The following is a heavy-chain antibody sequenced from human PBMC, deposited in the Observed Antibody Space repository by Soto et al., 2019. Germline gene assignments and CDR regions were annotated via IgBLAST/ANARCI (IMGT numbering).Heavy chain of an antibody. CDR1: GFTFSSYD. CDR2: IGTAGDT. J-gene: IGHJ4*02. D-gene: IGHD6-19*01. CDR3: VKGPGQWLHPRFDY. Sequence: PGGSLRLSCAASGFTFSSYDMHWVRQATGKGLEWVSAIGTAGDTYYPGSVKGRFTISRENAKNSLYLQMSSLRAEDTAVYYCVKGPGQWLHPRFDYWGQGTLVTVSS. V-gene: IGHV3-13*01.